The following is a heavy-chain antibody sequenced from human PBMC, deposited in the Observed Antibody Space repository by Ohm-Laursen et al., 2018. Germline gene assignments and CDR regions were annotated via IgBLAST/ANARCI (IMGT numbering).Heavy chain of an antibody. D-gene: IGHD4-17*01. J-gene: IGHJ4*02. Sequence: SDTLSLTWAVSGSSISTGSYWGWIRQPPGKGLEWIATIDHSGNSYYNPSLKSRLTISLDTSKSRFSLKLSSVTAADTAVYYCARGGLTTVTTPFDYWGQGTLVTVSS. CDR2: IDHSGNS. CDR1: GSSISTGSY. V-gene: IGHV4-38-2*01. CDR3: ARGGLTTVTTPFDY.